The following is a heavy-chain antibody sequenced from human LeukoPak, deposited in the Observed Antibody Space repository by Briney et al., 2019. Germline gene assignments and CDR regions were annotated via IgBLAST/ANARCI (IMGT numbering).Heavy chain of an antibody. CDR1: GFTFSSYA. D-gene: IGHD6-19*01. CDR2: ISYDGSNK. J-gene: IGHJ4*02. V-gene: IGHV3-30*04. CDR3: ARDRGEQWLVRGFDY. Sequence: PGGSLRLSCAASGFTFSSYAMHWVRQAPGKGLEWVAVISYDGSNKYYADSVKGRFTISRDNAKNSLYLQMNSLRAEDTAVYYCARDRGEQWLVRGFDYWGQGTLVTVSS.